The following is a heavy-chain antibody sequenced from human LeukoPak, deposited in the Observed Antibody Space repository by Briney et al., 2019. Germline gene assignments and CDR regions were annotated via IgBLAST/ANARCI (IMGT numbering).Heavy chain of an antibody. D-gene: IGHD1-26*01. Sequence: PGGSLRLSCAASGFTFSRYWMGWVRQAPGKGLEWVANIKKDGSEKYYVDSVKGRFTTSRDNAQSSLYLQMNSLRAEDTAVYYCATGQYSGSTYYFDDWGQGTLVTVSS. V-gene: IGHV3-7*01. CDR3: ATGQYSGSTYYFDD. J-gene: IGHJ4*02. CDR2: IKKDGSEK. CDR1: GFTFSRYW.